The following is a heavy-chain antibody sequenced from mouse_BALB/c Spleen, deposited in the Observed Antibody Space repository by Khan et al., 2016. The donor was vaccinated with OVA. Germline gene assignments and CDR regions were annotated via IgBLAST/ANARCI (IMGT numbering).Heavy chain of an antibody. CDR2: ISSGGTT. V-gene: IGHV5-6-5*01. CDR1: GFTFSSYV. J-gene: IGHJ2*01. Sequence: EVELVESGGDLVKPGGSLKLSCAVSGFTFSSYVMSWVRQTPEKRLEWVASISSGGTTAYPDSVKGRFTISRDTVRNIMYLQMSSLRSEDTAMYYCAREAYRYDEYYFDYWGQGSTLTVSS. CDR3: AREAYRYDEYYFDY. D-gene: IGHD2-14*01.